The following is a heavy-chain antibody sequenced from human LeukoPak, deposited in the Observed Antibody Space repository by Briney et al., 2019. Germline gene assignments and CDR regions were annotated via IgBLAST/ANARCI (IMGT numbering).Heavy chain of an antibody. J-gene: IGHJ4*02. CDR1: GFTVSSNY. V-gene: IGHV3-53*01. D-gene: IGHD1-26*01. CDR3: ARVVSGKFYVYYLDC. CDR2: IYSGGNT. Sequence: GGSLRLSCAASGFTVSSNYMTWVRQGPGKGLEWVSVIYSGGNTYYADSVKGRFTISRDNSKNTLYLQMNSLRAEDTAVYYCARVVSGKFYVYYLDCWGQGTMVTVSS.